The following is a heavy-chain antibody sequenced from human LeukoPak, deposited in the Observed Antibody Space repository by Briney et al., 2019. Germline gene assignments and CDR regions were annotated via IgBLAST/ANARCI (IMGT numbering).Heavy chain of an antibody. CDR2: ISSTSTYI. D-gene: IGHD4-17*01. CDR3: ASDDYGDYEDGFDI. J-gene: IGHJ3*02. V-gene: IGHV3-21*01. Sequence: PGGSLRLSCVVSGFTFSGATMNWVRQAPGKGLEWVSSISSTSTYINYADSVKGRFTISRDNAKKSLYLQMNGLRGEDTAMYYCASDDYGDYEDGFDIWGQGTMVTVSS. CDR1: GFTFSGAT.